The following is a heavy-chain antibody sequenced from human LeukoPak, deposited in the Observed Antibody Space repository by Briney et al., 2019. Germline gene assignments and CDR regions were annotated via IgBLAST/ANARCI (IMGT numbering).Heavy chain of an antibody. Sequence: ASVKVSCKASGGTFISYAINWVRQATGQGLEWMGWMNPNSGNTGYAQKFQGRVTMTRNTSISTAYMELSSLRSEDTAVYYCARASGGVKYFDYWGQGTLVTVSS. CDR1: GGTFISYA. D-gene: IGHD2-8*02. V-gene: IGHV1-8*02. CDR2: MNPNSGNT. CDR3: ARASGGVKYFDY. J-gene: IGHJ4*02.